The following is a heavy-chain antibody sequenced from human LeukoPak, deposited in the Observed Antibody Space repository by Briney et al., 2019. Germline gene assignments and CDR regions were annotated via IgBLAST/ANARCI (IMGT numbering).Heavy chain of an antibody. J-gene: IGHJ6*04. CDR1: GFTFSSYG. Sequence: GGSLRLSCAASGFTFSSYGMHWVRQAPGKGLEWVAVIWYDGSNKYYADSVKGRFTISRDNSKNTLYLQMNSLRAEDTAVYYCARALLWFEYYYGMDVWGKGTTVTVSS. D-gene: IGHD3-10*01. CDR3: ARALLWFEYYYGMDV. V-gene: IGHV3-33*01. CDR2: IWYDGSNK.